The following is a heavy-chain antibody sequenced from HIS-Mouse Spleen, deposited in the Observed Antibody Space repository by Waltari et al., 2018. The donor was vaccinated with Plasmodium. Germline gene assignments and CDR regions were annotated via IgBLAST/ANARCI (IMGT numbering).Heavy chain of an antibody. J-gene: IGHJ4*02. V-gene: IGHV3-30*18. CDR1: GFPFSLFC. CDR3: AKILSYSSSPEDY. D-gene: IGHD6-6*01. CDR2: ISYDGSNK. Sequence: QVQLVESGGGVVQPGRSLRLSCAASGFPFSLFCMHWVRQAPGKGLEWVAVISYDGSNKYYADSVKGRFTISRDNSKNTLYLQMNSLRAEDTAVYYCAKILSYSSSPEDYWGQGTLVTVSS.